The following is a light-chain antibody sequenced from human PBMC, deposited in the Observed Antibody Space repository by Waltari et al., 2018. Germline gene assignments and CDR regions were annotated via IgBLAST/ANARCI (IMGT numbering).Light chain of an antibody. CDR2: AAS. CDR3: QQLNSYQWT. CDR1: QGINNY. Sequence: IQLTQSPSSLSASVGDRVTITCRASQGINNYLAWYQQQPGKAPKLLIYAASTLQSGVPSRFSGSGSGTDFTLTISSLQPEDFASYYCQQLNSYQWTFGQGTKVEVK. J-gene: IGKJ1*01. V-gene: IGKV1-9*01.